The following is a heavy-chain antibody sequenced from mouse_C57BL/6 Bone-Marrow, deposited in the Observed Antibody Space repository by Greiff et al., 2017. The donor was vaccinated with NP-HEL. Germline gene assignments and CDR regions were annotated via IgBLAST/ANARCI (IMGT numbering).Heavy chain of an antibody. D-gene: IGHD1-1*01. Sequence: VKLQQSGAELVRPGTSVKMSCKASGYTFTNYWIGWAKQRPGHGLEWIGDIYPGGGYTNYNEKFKGKATLTADKSSSTAYMQFSSLTSEDSAIYYCARYGSSYYYAMDYWGQGTSVTVSS. V-gene: IGHV1-63*01. J-gene: IGHJ4*01. CDR2: IYPGGGYT. CDR1: GYTFTNYW. CDR3: ARYGSSYYYAMDY.